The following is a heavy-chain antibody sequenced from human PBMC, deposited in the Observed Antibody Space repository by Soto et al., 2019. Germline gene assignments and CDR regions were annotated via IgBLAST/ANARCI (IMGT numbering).Heavy chain of an antibody. CDR2: IHYTGST. J-gene: IGHJ5*02. Sequence: PSETLSLTCTVSGGSMSRYYWTWIRQPPGKGLEWIGNIHYTGSTNYNPSLKSRVTILLGTSTSQFSLKVSSVTAADTAVYYCARDLTISSTDGPPDPWGHGPLVTVSS. CDR1: GGSMSRYY. CDR3: ARDLTISSTDGPPDP. D-gene: IGHD1-1*01. V-gene: IGHV4-59*01.